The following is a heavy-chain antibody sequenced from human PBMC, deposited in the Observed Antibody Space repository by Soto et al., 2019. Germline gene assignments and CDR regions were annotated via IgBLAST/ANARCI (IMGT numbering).Heavy chain of an antibody. Sequence: PGGSLRLSCAASGFSFSSFGMHWVRQAPGKGLEWVAGLSFDGITKHYADSVKGRFTISRDNSKNTMYLQMNSLRPEDTSIYYCAKDGAWELLPAYGMGVWGPGTTVTVSS. CDR3: AKDGAWELLPAYGMGV. D-gene: IGHD1-26*01. J-gene: IGHJ6*01. V-gene: IGHV3-30*18. CDR2: LSFDGITK. CDR1: GFSFSSFG.